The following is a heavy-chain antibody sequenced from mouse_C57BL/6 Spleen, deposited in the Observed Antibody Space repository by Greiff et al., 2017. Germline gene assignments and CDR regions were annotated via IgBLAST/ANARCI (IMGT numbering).Heavy chain of an antibody. Sequence: EVNLVESGGGLVKPGGSLKLSCAVSGFTFSDYGMHWVRQAPEKGLEWVAYISSGSSTIYYADTVKGRFTISRDNAKHTLFLQITSLRSEDTARYYGSRGGTVTDAIDYWGQGTSVTVSS. J-gene: IGHJ4*01. CDR3: SRGGTVTDAIDY. CDR1: GFTFSDYG. V-gene: IGHV5-17*01. CDR2: ISSGSSTI. D-gene: IGHD4-1*01.